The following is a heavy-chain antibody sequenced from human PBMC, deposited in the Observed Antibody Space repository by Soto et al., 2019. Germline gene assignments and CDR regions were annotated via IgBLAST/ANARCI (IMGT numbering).Heavy chain of an antibody. D-gene: IGHD2-15*01. J-gene: IGHJ6*02. CDR2: IIPIFGTA. V-gene: IGHV1-69*01. CDR1: GGTFSGYA. CDR3: ARGGCSGGSCPYYYYGMDV. Sequence: QVQLVQSGAEVKKPGSSVKVSCKASGGTFSGYAISWVRQAPGQGLEWMGGIIPIFGTANYAQKFQGRVTITADESTSTAYMELSSLRSEDTAVYYCARGGCSGGSCPYYYYGMDVWGQGTTVTVSS.